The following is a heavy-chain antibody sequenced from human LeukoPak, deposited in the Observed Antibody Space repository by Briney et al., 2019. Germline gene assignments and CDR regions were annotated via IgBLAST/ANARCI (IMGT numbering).Heavy chain of an antibody. V-gene: IGHV4-59*01. D-gene: IGHD2-2*01. CDR2: IIYNEGT. Sequence: SETLSLTCAVYGGSFSGYYWSWIRQPPGKGLEWIGYIIYNEGTSYNPSLKSRVTISVDTSNNQLSLKVNPVTAADTAMYYCVKSNSRYQPWTLDIWGRGTMVTVSS. J-gene: IGHJ3*02. CDR1: GGSFSGYY. CDR3: VKSNSRYQPWTLDI.